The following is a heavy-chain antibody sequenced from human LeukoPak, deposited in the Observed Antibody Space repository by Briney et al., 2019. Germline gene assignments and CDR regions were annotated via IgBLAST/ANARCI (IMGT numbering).Heavy chain of an antibody. D-gene: IGHD3-10*01. CDR1: GGSISSSSYY. CDR2: IYYSGST. V-gene: IGHV4-39*01. J-gene: IGHJ4*02. Sequence: SETLSLTCTVSGGSISSSSYYWGWIRQPPGKGLEWIGSIYYSGSTYYNPSLKSRVTISVDTSKNQFSLKLSSVTAADTAVYYCARQGNIVQWFGELGNYFDYWGQGTLVTVSS. CDR3: ARQGNIVQWFGELGNYFDY.